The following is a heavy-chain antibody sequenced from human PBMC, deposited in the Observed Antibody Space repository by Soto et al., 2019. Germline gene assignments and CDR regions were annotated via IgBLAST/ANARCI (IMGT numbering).Heavy chain of an antibody. Sequence: SETLSLTCAVSGGSISSGGYYWSWIRQPPGKGLEWIGYIYHSGSTYYNPSLKSRVTISVDRSKNQFSLKLSSVTAADTAVYYSARGLEPDFPSPNSYGIDVWGQGTTVTVSS. CDR1: GGSISSGGYY. V-gene: IGHV4-30-2*01. J-gene: IGHJ6*02. CDR2: IYHSGST. D-gene: IGHD3-3*01. CDR3: ARGLEPDFPSPNSYGIDV.